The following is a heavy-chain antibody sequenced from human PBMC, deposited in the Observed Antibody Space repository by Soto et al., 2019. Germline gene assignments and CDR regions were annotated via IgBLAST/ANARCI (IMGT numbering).Heavy chain of an antibody. CDR1: GFTSSAYD. D-gene: IGHD2-21*01. Sequence: EAQLVESGGGVVQPGGSLRLSCAASGFTSSAYDMHWVRQATGKGREWVSAIGAADDPYYLGSVKGRFTISRENARNSFYLQMNNLRAGDTAVYYCARAYSGRLPRRADYYFAMDVWGQGTTVTVSS. V-gene: IGHV3-13*05. CDR3: ARAYSGRLPRRADYYFAMDV. J-gene: IGHJ6*02. CDR2: IGAADDP.